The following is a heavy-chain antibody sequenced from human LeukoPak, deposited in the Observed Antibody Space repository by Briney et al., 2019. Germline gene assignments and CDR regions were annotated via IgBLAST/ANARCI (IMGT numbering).Heavy chain of an antibody. Sequence: SETLSLTCNVSGGSISSYYWSWLRQPPGKGLEWIGYIYYSGSTNYNPSLKSRVTISVDTSKNQFSLKLSSVTAADTAVYYCARLGSGTNNWFDPWGQGTLVTVSS. V-gene: IGHV4-59*01. D-gene: IGHD1-26*01. CDR1: GGSISSYY. CDR3: ARLGSGTNNWFDP. J-gene: IGHJ5*02. CDR2: IYYSGST.